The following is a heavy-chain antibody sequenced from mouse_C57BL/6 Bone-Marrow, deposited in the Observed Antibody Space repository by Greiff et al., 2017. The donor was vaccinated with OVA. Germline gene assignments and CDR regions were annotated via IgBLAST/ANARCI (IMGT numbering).Heavy chain of an antibody. CDR3: ARPHCGWFAY. J-gene: IGHJ3*01. Sequence: DVMLVESGGDLVKPGGSLKLSCAASGFTFSSYGMSWVRQTPDKRLEWVATISSGGSYTYYPDSVKGRFTISIDNAKNTLYLQMSSMKSEDTSMYYCARPHCGWFAYWGQGTLVTVSA. V-gene: IGHV5-6*02. CDR2: ISSGGSYT. CDR1: GFTFSSYG.